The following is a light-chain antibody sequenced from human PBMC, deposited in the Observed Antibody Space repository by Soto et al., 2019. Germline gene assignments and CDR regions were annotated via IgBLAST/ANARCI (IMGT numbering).Light chain of an antibody. CDR2: ESS. CDR1: QGISTL. CDR3: QHFKSFPIT. Sequence: QSPSSLSASVGDRVTITCRASQGISTLLAWYQQKPGKAPKVLIYESSLLQSGVPSRFSGSGSGTDFTLTISSLQPEDFATYYCQHFKSFPITFGQGTRLEIK. V-gene: IGKV1-13*02. J-gene: IGKJ5*01.